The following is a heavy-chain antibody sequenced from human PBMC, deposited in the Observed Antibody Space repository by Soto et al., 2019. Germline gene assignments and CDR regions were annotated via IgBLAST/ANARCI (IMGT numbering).Heavy chain of an antibody. D-gene: IGHD3-3*01. J-gene: IGHJ4*02. CDR3: ATGVIWIGYFTVDY. Sequence: QVQLVQSGAEVKKPGSSVKVSCKASGGTFGNSAINWVRQAPGQGLEWLGGFIPVFRTLTYAQKFQGRLTITADESTSTAYMALGSLTSDDTAVYYCATGVIWIGYFTVDYWGQGTLVTVSS. CDR1: GGTFGNSA. CDR2: FIPVFRTL. V-gene: IGHV1-69*01.